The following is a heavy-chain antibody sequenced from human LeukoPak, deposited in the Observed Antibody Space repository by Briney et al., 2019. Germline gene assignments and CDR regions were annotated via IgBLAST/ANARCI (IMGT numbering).Heavy chain of an antibody. J-gene: IGHJ3*02. CDR2: IYYSGST. CDR3: AREIAAAGKNAFDI. V-gene: IGHV4-30-4*08. D-gene: IGHD6-13*01. CDR1: GGSISSGDYY. Sequence: SQTLSLTCTVSGGSISSGDYYWSWIRQPPGKGLEWIGYIYYSGSTYYYPSLKSRVTISVDTSKNQFSLKLSSVTAADTAVYYCAREIAAAGKNAFDIWGQGTMVTVSS.